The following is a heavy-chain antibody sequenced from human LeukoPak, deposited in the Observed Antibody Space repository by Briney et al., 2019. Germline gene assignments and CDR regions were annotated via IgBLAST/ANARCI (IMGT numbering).Heavy chain of an antibody. V-gene: IGHV3-20*04. CDR1: GFTFDDYG. J-gene: IGHJ4*02. CDR2: INWNGGST. CDR3: AKALRGSYYDSSGGFDY. Sequence: PGGSLRLSCAASGFTFDDYGMSWVRQAPGKGLEWVSGINWNGGSTGYADSVKGRFTISRDNAKNSLYLQMNSLRAEDMALYYCAKALRGSYYDSSGGFDYWGQGTLVTVSS. D-gene: IGHD3-22*01.